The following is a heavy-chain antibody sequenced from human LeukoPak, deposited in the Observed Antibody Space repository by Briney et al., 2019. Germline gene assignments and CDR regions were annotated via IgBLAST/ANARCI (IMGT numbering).Heavy chain of an antibody. D-gene: IGHD4-23*01. CDR2: ISYDGSNK. V-gene: IGHV3-30*04. CDR3: AREDYGGLDY. Sequence: PGGSLRLSCAASGFTFSSYAMHWVRQAPGKGLEWVAVISYDGSNKYYADSVRGRFTISRDNSKNTLYLQMNSLRAEDTAVYYCAREDYGGLDYWGQGTLVTVSS. CDR1: GFTFSSYA. J-gene: IGHJ4*02.